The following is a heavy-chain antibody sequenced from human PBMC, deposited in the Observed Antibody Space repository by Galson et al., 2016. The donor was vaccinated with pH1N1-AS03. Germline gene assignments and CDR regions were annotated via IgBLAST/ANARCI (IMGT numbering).Heavy chain of an antibody. V-gene: IGHV4-59*08. CDR1: GGSITINY. CDR3: ARHLYGDYVGWFDP. Sequence: ETLSLTCTVSGGSITINYWIWIRQPPGKGLEWIGYISYSGFTNYNPSLKCRVTLSVDTSKNQFSLKLSSVTAADTAVYYCARHLYGDYVGWFDPWGQGTLVTVSS. CDR2: ISYSGFT. J-gene: IGHJ5*02. D-gene: IGHD4-17*01.